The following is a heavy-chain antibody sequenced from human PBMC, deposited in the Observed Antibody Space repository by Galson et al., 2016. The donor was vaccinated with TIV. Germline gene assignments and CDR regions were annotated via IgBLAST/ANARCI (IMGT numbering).Heavy chain of an antibody. J-gene: IGHJ2*01. CDR3: VRTPYGDSFGWYFDL. Sequence: PALVKPTQTLTLTCTFSGFSLNSDGMCVSWIRQPPGKALEWLARIDWDGDEYYSTFLQTRLSISKDTAKNQVVLTMTNMDPVDPATYYCVRTPYGDSFGWYFDLWGRGTLVTVSS. D-gene: IGHD4-17*01. CDR2: IDWDGDE. CDR1: GFSLNSDGMC. V-gene: IGHV2-70*11.